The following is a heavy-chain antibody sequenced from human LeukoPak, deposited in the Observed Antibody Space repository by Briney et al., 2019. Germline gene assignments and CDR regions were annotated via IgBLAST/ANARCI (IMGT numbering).Heavy chain of an antibody. J-gene: IGHJ4*02. CDR1: GFTFSSYA. CDR2: ISSNGGST. V-gene: IGHV3-64*01. Sequence: GGSLRLSCAASGFTFSSYAMHWVRQAPGKGLEYVSAISSNGGSTCYANSVKGRFTISRDNSKNTLYLQMGSLRAEDMAVYYCARDRGYDYRGYYFDYWGQGTLVTVSS. CDR3: ARDRGYDYRGYYFDY. D-gene: IGHD5-12*01.